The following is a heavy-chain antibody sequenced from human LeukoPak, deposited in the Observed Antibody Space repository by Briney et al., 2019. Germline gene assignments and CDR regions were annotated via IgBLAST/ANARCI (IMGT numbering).Heavy chain of an antibody. J-gene: IGHJ5*02. V-gene: IGHV5-51*01. D-gene: IGHD5-18*01. CDR3: ACREFYSPWPGP. Sequence: GESLKISCKGSGYSFTSYWIGWVRQTPGKGLEWMGVIYPGDSRTRYNPSFEGQVTISADKSFNTAYLQWSSLKASDTAMYYCACREFYSPWPGPWGQGTLVTVSS. CDR2: IYPGDSRT. CDR1: GYSFTSYW.